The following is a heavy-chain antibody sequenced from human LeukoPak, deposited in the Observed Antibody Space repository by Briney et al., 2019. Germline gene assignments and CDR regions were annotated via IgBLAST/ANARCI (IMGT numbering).Heavy chain of an antibody. Sequence: ASVKVSCKASGGTFSSYAISWVRQAPGQGLEWMGGIIPIFGTANYAQKFQGRVTITADESTSTAYMELSSLRSEDTAVYYCAREGPTGVGATTYLGYWGQGTLVTVSS. CDR1: GGTFSSYA. J-gene: IGHJ4*02. CDR3: AREGPTGVGATTYLGY. V-gene: IGHV1-69*13. D-gene: IGHD1-26*01. CDR2: IIPIFGTA.